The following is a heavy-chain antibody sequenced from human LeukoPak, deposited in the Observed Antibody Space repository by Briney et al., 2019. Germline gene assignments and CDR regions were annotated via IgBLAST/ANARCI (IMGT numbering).Heavy chain of an antibody. CDR3: AREEIVVVPAAYYYHMDV. D-gene: IGHD2-2*01. Sequence: TGGSLRLSCAASGFTFSSYWMSWVRQAPGKGLEWVANIKQDGSEKYYVDSVKGRFTISRDNAKNSLYLQMNSLRAEDTAVYYCAREEIVVVPAAYYYHMDVWGKGTTVTVSS. CDR1: GFTFSSYW. J-gene: IGHJ6*03. V-gene: IGHV3-7*01. CDR2: IKQDGSEK.